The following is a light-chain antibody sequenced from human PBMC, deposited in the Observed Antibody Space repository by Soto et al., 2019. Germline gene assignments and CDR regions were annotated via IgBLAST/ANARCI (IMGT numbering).Light chain of an antibody. J-gene: IGKJ5*01. V-gene: IGKV3-20*01. Sequence: LDLSACAVSWATGESATPSSKASQSVSSSYLAWYQQKPGQAPRLLIYGASSRATGIPDRFSGVGSGTDFTLSIIRLEPEEVAVYYCQQSGRSIPFAQGTRLEIK. CDR3: QQSGRSIP. CDR2: GAS. CDR1: QSVSSSY.